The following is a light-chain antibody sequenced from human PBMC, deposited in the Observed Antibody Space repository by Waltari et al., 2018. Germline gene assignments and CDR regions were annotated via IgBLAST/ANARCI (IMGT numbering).Light chain of an antibody. CDR3: LLYYRGVGV. CDR1: TGVVTGYNY. V-gene: IGLV7-46*01. J-gene: IGLJ2*01. Sequence: QAVVIQELSPTVSPGGTVTLTCRSNTGVVTGYNYPHWFQQMPGQVPRTLIFDTDNRHSWTPARFSGSLHGGKAALTLSGAQAEDEADYYCLLYYRGVGVFGGGTTVTVL. CDR2: DTD.